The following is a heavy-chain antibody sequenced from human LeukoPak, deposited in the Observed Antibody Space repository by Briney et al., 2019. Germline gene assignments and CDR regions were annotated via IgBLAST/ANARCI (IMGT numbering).Heavy chain of an antibody. D-gene: IGHD4-17*01. CDR1: GFTFSSYG. V-gene: IGHV3-30*02. CDR2: IRYDGSNK. CDR3: AKVPPPPVDY. J-gene: IGHJ4*02. Sequence: QPGGSLRLSCAASGFTFSSYGTHWARQAPGKGLGGVAFIRYDGSNKYYADSVKGRFTISRDNSKNTLYLQMNSLRAEDTAVYYCAKVPPPPVDYWGQGTLVTVSS.